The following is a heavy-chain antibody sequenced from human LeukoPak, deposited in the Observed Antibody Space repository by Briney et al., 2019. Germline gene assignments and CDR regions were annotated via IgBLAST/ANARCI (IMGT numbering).Heavy chain of an antibody. CDR2: ISSSGSTI. CDR3: AELGITMIGGV. D-gene: IGHD3-10*02. CDR1: GLTFGDHY. J-gene: IGHJ6*04. V-gene: IGHV3-11*04. Sequence: PGGSLRLSCVVNGLTFGDHYVSWIRQAPGKGLEWVSYISSSGSTIYYADSVKGRFTISRDNAKNSLYLQMNSLRAEDTAVYYCAELGITMIGGVWGKGTTVTISS.